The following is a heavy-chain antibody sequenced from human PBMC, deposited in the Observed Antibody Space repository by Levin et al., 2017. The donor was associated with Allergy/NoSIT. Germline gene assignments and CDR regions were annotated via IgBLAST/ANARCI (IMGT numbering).Heavy chain of an antibody. CDR1: GFTFSSYG. V-gene: IGHV3-30*03. CDR3: ARLWTVIRMQYYFDY. CDR2: ISYDGSNK. Sequence: GESLKISCAASGFTFSSYGMHWVRQAPGKGLEWVAVISYDGSNKYYADSVKGRFTISRDNSKNTLYLQMNSLRAEDTAVYYCARLWTVIRMQYYFDYWGQGTLVTVSS. D-gene: IGHD3/OR15-3a*01. J-gene: IGHJ4*02.